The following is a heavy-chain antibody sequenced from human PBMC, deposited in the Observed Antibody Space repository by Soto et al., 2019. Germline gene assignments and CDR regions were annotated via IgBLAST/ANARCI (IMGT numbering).Heavy chain of an antibody. CDR3: ARDTKYYYDRVDVAFDI. CDR1: GFTFSSYA. V-gene: IGHV3-30-3*01. CDR2: ISYDGSNK. J-gene: IGHJ3*02. D-gene: IGHD3-22*01. Sequence: GGSLRLSCAASGFTFSSYAMHWVRQAPGKGLEWVAVISYDGSNKYYADSVKGRFTISRDNSKNTLYLQMNSLRAEDTAVYYCARDTKYYYDRVDVAFDIWGQGTMVTVSS.